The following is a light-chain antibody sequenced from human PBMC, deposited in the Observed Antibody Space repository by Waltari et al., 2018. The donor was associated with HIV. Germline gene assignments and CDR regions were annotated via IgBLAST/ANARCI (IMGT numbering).Light chain of an antibody. J-gene: IGKJ3*01. V-gene: IGKV3-11*01. CDR1: QNITHY. CDR3: QQRTGWPPIFT. Sequence: NVLTQSPAILSLSPGERATLSCRASQNITHYLAWFQQTSGQAPRLLIYDASKRATGIPARFSGSGSGTDFTLTISSLEPEDFAVYYCQQRTGWPPIFTFGPGTKVDVK. CDR2: DAS.